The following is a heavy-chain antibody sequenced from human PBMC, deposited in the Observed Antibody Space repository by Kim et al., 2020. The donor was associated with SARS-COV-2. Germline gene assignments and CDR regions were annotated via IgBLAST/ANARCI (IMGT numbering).Heavy chain of an antibody. CDR2: ISWNSGSI. CDR3: AKAAATMWPRPDFDY. CDR1: GFTFDDYA. D-gene: IGHD5-12*01. V-gene: IGHV3-9*01. J-gene: IGHJ4*01. Sequence: GGSLRLSCAASGFTFDDYAMHWVRQAPGKGLEWVSGISWNSGSIGYADSVKGRFTISRDNAKNSLYLQMNSLRAEDTALYYCAKAAATMWPRPDFDYWG.